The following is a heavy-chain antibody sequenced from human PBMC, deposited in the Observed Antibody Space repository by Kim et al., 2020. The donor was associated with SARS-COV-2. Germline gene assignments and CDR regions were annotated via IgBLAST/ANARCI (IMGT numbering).Heavy chain of an antibody. J-gene: IGHJ4*02. CDR1: GFTFSSYS. D-gene: IGHD3-16*01. CDR3: ARGLVTPGQGITALDY. CDR2: ISSSSSTI. V-gene: IGHV3-48*02. Sequence: GGSLRLSCAASGFTFSSYSMNWVRQAPGKGLEWVSYISSSSSTIYYADSVKGRFTISRDNAKNSLYLQMNSLRDEDTAVYYCARGLVTPGQGITALDYWGKGTLVTVPS.